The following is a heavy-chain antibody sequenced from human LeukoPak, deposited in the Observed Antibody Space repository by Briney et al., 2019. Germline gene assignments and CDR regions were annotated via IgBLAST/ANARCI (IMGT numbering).Heavy chain of an antibody. Sequence: PSETLSLTCTVSGGSISSYYWNWIRQPPGKGLEWIGYIYYSGSTNYNTSLKSRLTISVDTSKNQPSLKLSSVTAADTAVYYCARYVWGSYPTFEDYWGQGTLVTVSS. CDR3: ARYVWGSYPTFEDY. J-gene: IGHJ4*02. CDR1: GGSISSYY. V-gene: IGHV4-59*01. CDR2: IYYSGST. D-gene: IGHD3-16*02.